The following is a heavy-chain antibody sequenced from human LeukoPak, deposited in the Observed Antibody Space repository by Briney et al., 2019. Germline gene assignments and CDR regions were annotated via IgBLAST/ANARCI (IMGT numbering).Heavy chain of an antibody. V-gene: IGHV3-66*04. CDR3: ARHLGFCSSTGCNSWFDP. CDR2: IYSGGST. D-gene: IGHD2-2*02. J-gene: IGHJ5*02. Sequence: GGSLRLSCAASGFTFSSNYMSWVRQAPGKGLEWVSVIYSGGSTYYADSVKGRFTISRDNSKNTLYLQMNSLRAEDTAVYYCARHLGFCSSTGCNSWFDPWGQGTLVTVSS. CDR1: GFTFSSNY.